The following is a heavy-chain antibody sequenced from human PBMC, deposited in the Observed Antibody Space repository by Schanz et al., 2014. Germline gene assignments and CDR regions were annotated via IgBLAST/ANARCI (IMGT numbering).Heavy chain of an antibody. D-gene: IGHD2-2*01. Sequence: QVQLVESGGGVVQPGGSLRLSCSASGFTFSDSFMSWIRQTPGKGLEWLSYISSSGIIIHYADSVKGRFTISRDNAKNSLYLQMTGLRAEDTAVYYCAAHETLSTTACYPSWGQGTLVAVSS. J-gene: IGHJ4*02. V-gene: IGHV3-11*01. CDR1: GFTFSDSF. CDR3: AAHETLSTTACYPS. CDR2: ISSSGIII.